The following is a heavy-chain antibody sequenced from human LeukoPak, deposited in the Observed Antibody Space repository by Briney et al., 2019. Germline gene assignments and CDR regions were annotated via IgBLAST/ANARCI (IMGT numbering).Heavy chain of an antibody. CDR3: ARLNSGWYKTFDY. CDR1: GGSISSYY. Sequence: PSETLSLTCTVSGGSISSYYWSWIRQPPGKGLEWIGYVYYSGSTNYNPSLKSRVTISVDTSKNQFSLKLSSVTAADTAVYYCARLNSGWYKTFDYWGQGTLVTVSS. CDR2: VYYSGST. D-gene: IGHD6-19*01. V-gene: IGHV4-59*08. J-gene: IGHJ4*02.